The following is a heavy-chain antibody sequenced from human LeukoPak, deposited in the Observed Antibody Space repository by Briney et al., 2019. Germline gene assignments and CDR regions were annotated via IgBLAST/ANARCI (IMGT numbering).Heavy chain of an antibody. V-gene: IGHV4-34*01. Sequence: SDTLSLTCAVYGGSFSGYYWSWIRQPPGKGLEWIGEINHSGSTNYNPSLKSRVTISVDTSKNQFSLKLSSVTAADAAVYYCAIPGQWLLPPSLVHWGQGTLVSVSS. J-gene: IGHJ4*02. D-gene: IGHD6-19*01. CDR3: AIPGQWLLPPSLVH. CDR2: INHSGST. CDR1: GGSFSGYY.